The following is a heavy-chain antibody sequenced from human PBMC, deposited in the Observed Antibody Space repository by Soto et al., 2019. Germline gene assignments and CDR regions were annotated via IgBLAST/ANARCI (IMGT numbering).Heavy chain of an antibody. Sequence: EVQLVESGGGLVQPGGSLRLSCSASGFTFSAFTMHWVRQAPGRGLEYVSVITNDGGFTNYADSVKGRFTISRDNSKNTLCLQMNSLRPDDTAGEYGGSLIKVAAAVDYWGQGTLVTVSS. D-gene: IGHD6-19*01. J-gene: IGHJ4*02. CDR1: GFTFSAFT. V-gene: IGHV3-64D*06. CDR2: ITNDGGFT. CDR3: GSLIKVAAAVDY.